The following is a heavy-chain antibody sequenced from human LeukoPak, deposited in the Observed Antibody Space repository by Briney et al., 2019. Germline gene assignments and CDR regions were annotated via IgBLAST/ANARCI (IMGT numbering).Heavy chain of an antibody. CDR1: GGSISSYY. J-gene: IGHJ4*02. Sequence: SETLSLTCTVSGGSISSYYWSWIRQPPGKGLEWIGYIYYSGSTNYNPSLKSRVTISVDTSKNQFSLKLSSVTAADTAVYYCATHAYCSGGSRYSIGYFDYWAREPWSPSPQ. D-gene: IGHD2-15*01. CDR3: ATHAYCSGGSRYSIGYFDY. CDR2: IYYSGST. V-gene: IGHV4-59*08.